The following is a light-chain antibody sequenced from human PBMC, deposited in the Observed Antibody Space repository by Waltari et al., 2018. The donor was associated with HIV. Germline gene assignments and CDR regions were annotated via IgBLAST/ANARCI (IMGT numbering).Light chain of an antibody. CDR1: SDDIGSYTF. Sequence: QSALTQPPSVSGSPGQSVTIPCTGSSDDIGSYTFVSWYQQYPRKAPKLIIFDVNQRPSGVPERFSGSKSGNTASLTISGLQTEDEADYFCCAYAAGHVTYVFGSGTAVAVL. V-gene: IGLV2-11*01. CDR3: CAYAAGHVTYV. CDR2: DVN. J-gene: IGLJ1*01.